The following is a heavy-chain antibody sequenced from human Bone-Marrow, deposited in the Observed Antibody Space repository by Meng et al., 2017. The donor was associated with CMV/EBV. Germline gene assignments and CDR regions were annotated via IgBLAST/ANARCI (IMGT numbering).Heavy chain of an antibody. Sequence: GSLRLSRTVSGGSISSSSYYWGWIRQPPGKGLEWIGSIYYSGSTYYNPSLKSRVTISVDTSKNQFSLKLSSVTAADTAVYYCARSPNYYDSSGYSSTQAFDYWGQGTLVTVSS. J-gene: IGHJ4*02. D-gene: IGHD3-22*01. CDR2: IYYSGST. CDR1: GGSISSSSYY. CDR3: ARSPNYYDSSGYSSTQAFDY. V-gene: IGHV4-39*07.